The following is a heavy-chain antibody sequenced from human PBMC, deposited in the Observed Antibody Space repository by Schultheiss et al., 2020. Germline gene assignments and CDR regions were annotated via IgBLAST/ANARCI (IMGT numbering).Heavy chain of an antibody. Sequence: GESLKISCAASGFTFSRHAMHWVRQAPGKGLEWVAFIWYDGSSKYYADSVKGRFTISRDNSKNTLYLQMNSLKTEDTAVYYCTTTIAARRYYYGMDVWGQGTTVTVSS. V-gene: IGHV3-30*02. CDR3: TTTIAARRYYYGMDV. CDR2: IWYDGSSK. D-gene: IGHD6-6*01. J-gene: IGHJ6*02. CDR1: GFTFSRHA.